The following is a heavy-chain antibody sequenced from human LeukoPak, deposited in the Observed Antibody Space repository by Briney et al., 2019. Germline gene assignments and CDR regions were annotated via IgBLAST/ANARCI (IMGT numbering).Heavy chain of an antibody. D-gene: IGHD1-26*01. CDR1: GYTFTSYA. V-gene: IGHV1-3*01. J-gene: IGHJ4*02. Sequence: GASVKVSCKASGYTFTSYAMHWVRQAPGQRLEWMGWINAGNGNTKYSQKFQGRVTITRDTSASTAYMELSSLRSEDTAVYYCARSPNYSGSYDYWGQGTLVTVSS. CDR2: INAGNGNT. CDR3: ARSPNYSGSYDY.